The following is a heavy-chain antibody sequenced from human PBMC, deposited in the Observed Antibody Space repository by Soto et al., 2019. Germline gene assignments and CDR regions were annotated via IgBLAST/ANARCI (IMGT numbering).Heavy chain of an antibody. D-gene: IGHD2-15*01. J-gene: IGHJ4*02. CDR1: GFTFSSYG. V-gene: IGHV3-30*18. CDR2: ISYDGSNK. CDR3: AKDEVMGIVVVVAATLDY. Sequence: QVQLVESGGGVVQPGRSLRLSCAASGFTFSSYGMHWVRQAPGKGLEWVAVISYDGSNKYYADSVKGRFTISRDNSKNALYLQMNSLRAEDTAVYYCAKDEVMGIVVVVAATLDYWGQGTLVTVSS.